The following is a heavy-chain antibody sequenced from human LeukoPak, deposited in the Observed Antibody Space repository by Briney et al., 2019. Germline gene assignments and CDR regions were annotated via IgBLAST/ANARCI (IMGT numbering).Heavy chain of an antibody. V-gene: IGHV3-53*01. CDR1: GLTVSSNY. CDR2: IYSGGST. J-gene: IGHJ4*02. D-gene: IGHD6-19*01. CDR3: VRDNSGWTEFDY. Sequence: GGSLRLSCAASGLTVSSNYMSWVRQAPGKGLEWVSVIYSGGSTYYADSVKGRFTISRDNSKNTLYLQMNSLRAEDTAVYYCVRDNSGWTEFDYWGQGTLVTVSS.